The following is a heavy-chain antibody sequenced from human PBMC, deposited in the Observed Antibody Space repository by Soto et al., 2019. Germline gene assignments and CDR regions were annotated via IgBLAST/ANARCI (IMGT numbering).Heavy chain of an antibody. D-gene: IGHD1-26*01. CDR2: IYYSAST. J-gene: IGHJ3*01. Sequence: QVQLQESGPGLVKPSQTLSLTCTVSGGSISSGAYYWSWIRQLPGKGLEWIGYIYYSASTYYNPSRMRRVTISEDTSKNHHALRLSAVTAADTAVYYCARDRSGVGALDFWGQGTVVTVSS. V-gene: IGHV4-31*03. CDR3: ARDRSGVGALDF. CDR1: GGSISSGAYY.